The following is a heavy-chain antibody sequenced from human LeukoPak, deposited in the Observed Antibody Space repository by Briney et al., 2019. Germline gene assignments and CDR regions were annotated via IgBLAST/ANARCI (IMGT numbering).Heavy chain of an antibody. CDR2: IYYSGST. D-gene: IGHD6-19*01. J-gene: IGHJ4*02. CDR3: ARGHYSSGWYTPLSFDY. V-gene: IGHV4-59*01. CDR1: GGSFSGYY. Sequence: KPSETLSLTCAVYGGSFSGYYWSWIRQPPGKGLEWIGYIYYSGSTNYNPSLKSRVTISVDTSKNQFSLKLSSVTAADTAVYYCARGHYSSGWYTPLSFDYWGQGTLVTVSS.